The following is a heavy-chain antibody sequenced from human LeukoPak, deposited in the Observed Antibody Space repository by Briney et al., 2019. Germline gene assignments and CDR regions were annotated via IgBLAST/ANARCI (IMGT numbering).Heavy chain of an antibody. CDR3: ARDISVSGPAAIDRQLDY. Sequence: GGSLRLSCAASGFTFSSYWMHWVRQAPGKGLVWVSRINSDGSSTSYADSVKGRFTISRDNAKNTLYVQMNSLRAEDTAVYYCARDISVSGPAAIDRQLDYWGQGTLVTVSS. CDR2: INSDGSST. J-gene: IGHJ4*02. CDR1: GFTFSSYW. D-gene: IGHD2-2*01. V-gene: IGHV3-74*01.